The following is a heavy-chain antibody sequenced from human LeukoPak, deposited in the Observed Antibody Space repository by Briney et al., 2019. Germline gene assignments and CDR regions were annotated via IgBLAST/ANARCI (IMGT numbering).Heavy chain of an antibody. CDR3: ARSSLFNWVGGDFDY. D-gene: IGHD7-27*01. V-gene: IGHV4-59*01. J-gene: IGHJ4*02. CDR1: GGSISSYY. Sequence: ASETLSLTCTVSGGSISSYYWSWIRQPPGKGLEWIGYIYYSGSTNYNPSLKSRVTISVDTSKNQFSLKLSSVTAADTAVYYCARSSLFNWVGGDFDYWGQGTLVTVSS. CDR2: IYYSGST.